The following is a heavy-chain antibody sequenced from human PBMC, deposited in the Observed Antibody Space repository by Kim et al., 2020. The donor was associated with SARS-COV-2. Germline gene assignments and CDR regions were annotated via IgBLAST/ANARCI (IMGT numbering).Heavy chain of an antibody. CDR2: IIPILGIA. Sequence: SVKVSCKASGGTFSSYAISWVRQAPGQGLEWMGRIIPILGIANYAQKFQGRVTITADKSTSTAYMELSSLRSEDTAVYYCARERQMATNPGYFDYWGQGTLVTVSS. J-gene: IGHJ4*02. V-gene: IGHV1-69*04. D-gene: IGHD5-12*01. CDR3: ARERQMATNPGYFDY. CDR1: GGTFSSYA.